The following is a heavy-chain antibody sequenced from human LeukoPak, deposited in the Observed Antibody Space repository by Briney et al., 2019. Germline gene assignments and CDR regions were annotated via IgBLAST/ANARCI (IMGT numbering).Heavy chain of an antibody. D-gene: IGHD3-10*01. V-gene: IGHV1-3*01. CDR1: GYTFTSYA. J-gene: IGHJ6*04. Sequence: GASVKVSCKASGYTFTSYAMHWVRQAPGQRLEWMGWINAGNGNTKYSQKFQGRVTITRDTSASTAYMELSSLRSEDTAVYYRARSDEVRGGYYYYGMDVWGKGTTVTVSS. CDR3: ARSDEVRGGYYYYGMDV. CDR2: INAGNGNT.